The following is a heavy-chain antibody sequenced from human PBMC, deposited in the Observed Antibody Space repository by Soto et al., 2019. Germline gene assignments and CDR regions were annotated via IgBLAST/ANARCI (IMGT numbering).Heavy chain of an antibody. Sequence: QLRLQESGPGLVKPSETLSLTCTVSGGSISSSSYYWGWIRQPPGKGLEWIGNIYYSGSAYYNPSLKSRVPISVDMSKNNFSLKLSSVTAADTAVYYCARRGVSGPVDYWGQGTLVTVSS. CDR1: GGSISSSSYY. J-gene: IGHJ4*02. CDR2: IYYSGSA. D-gene: IGHD3-10*01. CDR3: ARRGVSGPVDY. V-gene: IGHV4-39*02.